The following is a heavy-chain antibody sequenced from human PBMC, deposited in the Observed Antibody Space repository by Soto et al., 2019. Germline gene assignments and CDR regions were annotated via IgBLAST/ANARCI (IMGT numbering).Heavy chain of an antibody. CDR3: AREIRLLRFGELLYNSNNWFDP. V-gene: IGHV4-34*01. J-gene: IGHJ5*02. D-gene: IGHD3-10*01. CDR1: GGSFSGYY. Sequence: SETLSLTCAVYGGSFSGYYWSWIRQPPGKGLEWIGEINHSGSTNYNPSLKSRVTISVDTSKNQFSLKLSSVTAADTAVYYCAREIRLLRFGELLYNSNNWFDPWGQGTLVTVSS. CDR2: INHSGST.